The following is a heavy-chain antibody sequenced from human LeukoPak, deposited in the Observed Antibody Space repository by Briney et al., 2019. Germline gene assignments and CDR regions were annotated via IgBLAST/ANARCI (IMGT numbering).Heavy chain of an antibody. D-gene: IGHD5-24*01. V-gene: IGHV3-73*01. CDR3: AKASQRWLQLVYGYFDY. CDR1: GFTFSGST. J-gene: IGHJ4*02. CDR2: IKTKTNNYAT. Sequence: GGSLRLSCATSGFTFSGSTIQWVRQASGKGLEWLGQIKTKTNNYATVYAASLQGRFTISRDDSKDTAFLQMNSLKTDDTAVYYCAKASQRWLQLVYGYFDYWGQGTLVTVSS.